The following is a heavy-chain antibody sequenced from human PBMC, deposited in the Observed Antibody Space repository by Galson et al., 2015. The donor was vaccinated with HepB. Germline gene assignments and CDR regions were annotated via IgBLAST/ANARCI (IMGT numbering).Heavy chain of an antibody. J-gene: IGHJ5*01. V-gene: IGHV3-23*01. CDR2: ISGSGST. CDR1: RFTLSSYA. D-gene: IGHD6-13*01. CDR3: AKDRSISYFIGWFES. Sequence: SLRLSCAVARFTLSSYAMSWVRQAPGKGLEWVSSISGSGSTYYADSVKGRFAISRDNSKNTLFLQLNSLRAEDTAVYYCAKDRSISYFIGWFESWGQGTLGSVSS.